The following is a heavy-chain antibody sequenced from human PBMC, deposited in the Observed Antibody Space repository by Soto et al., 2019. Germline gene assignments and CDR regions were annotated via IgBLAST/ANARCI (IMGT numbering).Heavy chain of an antibody. D-gene: IGHD2-21*02. V-gene: IGHV3-9*01. CDR2: ISWNSGSI. Sequence: EVQLVESGGGLVQPGRSLRLSCAASGFTFDDYAMHWVRQAPGKGLEWVSGISWNSGSIGYADSVKGRFTISRDNAKNSLYLQMNSLRAEDTALYYCAKDIGLAYCGGDCYSTPFDYWGQGTLVTVSS. CDR1: GFTFDDYA. J-gene: IGHJ4*02. CDR3: AKDIGLAYCGGDCYSTPFDY.